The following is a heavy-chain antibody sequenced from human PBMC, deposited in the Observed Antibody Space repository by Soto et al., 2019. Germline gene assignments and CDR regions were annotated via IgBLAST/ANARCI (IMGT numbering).Heavy chain of an antibody. J-gene: IGHJ6*02. CDR3: AKVRVPAAHFYYYYYGMDV. Sequence: QVQLVESGGGVVQPGRSLRLSCAASGFTFSSYGMHWVRQAPGKGLEWVAVISYDGSNKYYADSVKGRFTISRDNSKNTLFLQMNSLRGEDTAVYYCAKVRVPAAHFYYYYYGMDVWGQGTTVTVSS. D-gene: IGHD2-2*01. CDR2: ISYDGSNK. V-gene: IGHV3-30*18. CDR1: GFTFSSYG.